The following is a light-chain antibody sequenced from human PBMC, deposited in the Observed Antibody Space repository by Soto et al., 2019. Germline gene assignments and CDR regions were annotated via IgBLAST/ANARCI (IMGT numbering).Light chain of an antibody. J-gene: IGLJ3*02. CDR3: TSWDDSLNGPL. V-gene: IGLV2-14*01. Sequence: QSVLTQPASVSGSPGQSITISCTGSSSDVGGYNYVSWYQQHPGKAPKLMIYEVSNRPSGISNRFSGSKSGNTASLTLSGLQAEDEADYYCTSWDDSLNGPLFGGGTKVTVL. CDR1: SSDVGGYNY. CDR2: EVS.